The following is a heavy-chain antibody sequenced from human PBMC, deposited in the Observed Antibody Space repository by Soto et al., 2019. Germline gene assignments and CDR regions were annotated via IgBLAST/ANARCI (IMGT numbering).Heavy chain of an antibody. D-gene: IGHD3-10*01. CDR2: IYYSGST. V-gene: IGHV4-31*11. J-gene: IGHJ6*02. CDR3: ARSYNLYGMDV. CDR1: GGSISSGGSF. Sequence: QVQLQESGPGLVKPSQTLSLTCAVSGGSISSGGSFWSWIRQHQGKGLEWIGYIYYSGSTSYKPSLKSRVTIPVDTSKNQFPLTLGSVTAADTAVYYCARSYNLYGMDVWGQGTTVTVSS.